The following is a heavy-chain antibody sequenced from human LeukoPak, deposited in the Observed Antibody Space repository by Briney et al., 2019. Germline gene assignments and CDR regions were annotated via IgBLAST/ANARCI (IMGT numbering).Heavy chain of an antibody. Sequence: GGSLRLSCAASGFTFSSYWMSWVRQAPGKGLEWVANIKQDGSEKYYVDSVKGRFTISRDNAKNSLYLQINSLRAEDRAVYCCAREEYSCYESDYWGQGTLVTVSS. CDR1: GFTFSSYW. CDR3: AREEYSCYESDY. J-gene: IGHJ4*02. V-gene: IGHV3-7*01. D-gene: IGHD5-12*01. CDR2: IKQDGSEK.